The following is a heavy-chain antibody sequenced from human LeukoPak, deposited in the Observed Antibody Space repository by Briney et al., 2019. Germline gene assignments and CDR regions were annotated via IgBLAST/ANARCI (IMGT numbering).Heavy chain of an antibody. D-gene: IGHD3-22*01. CDR2: IYYSGST. J-gene: IGHJ4*02. CDR3: ARDSPRYYYDSSGSYFDY. CDR1: GGSISSSSYY. V-gene: IGHV4-39*07. Sequence: SETLSLTCTVSGGSISSSSYYWGWIRQPRGKGLEWIGSIYYSGSTYYNPSLKSRVTISVDTSKNQFSLKLSSVTAADTAVYYCARDSPRYYYDSSGSYFDYWGQGTLVTVSS.